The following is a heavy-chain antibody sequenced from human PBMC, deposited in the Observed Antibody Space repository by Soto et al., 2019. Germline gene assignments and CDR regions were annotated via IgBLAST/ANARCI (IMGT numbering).Heavy chain of an antibody. CDR1: GGTFSSYA. Sequence: QVQLVQSGAEVKKPGSSVKVSCKASGGTFSSYAISWVRQAPGQGLEWMGGIIPIFGTANYAQKFQGRVTITADEYTRTAYMELSSLRSEDTAVYYCARGLSKGYCSGGSCYPYYYYGMDVWGQGTTVTVSS. J-gene: IGHJ6*02. CDR2: IIPIFGTA. V-gene: IGHV1-69*01. CDR3: ARGLSKGYCSGGSCYPYYYYGMDV. D-gene: IGHD2-15*01.